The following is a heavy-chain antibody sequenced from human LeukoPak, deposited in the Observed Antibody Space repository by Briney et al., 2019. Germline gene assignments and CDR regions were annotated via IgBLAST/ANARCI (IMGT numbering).Heavy chain of an antibody. CDR3: AREGLLGRSHFGY. Sequence: SQTLSLTCAISGDSVSANIAAWNWIRQSPSRGLEWLGRTYYRSRWYTDYAVSVKSRITIDPDTSKNQFSLQLNSVTPEDTAVYYCAREGLLGRSHFGYWGQGALVTVSS. J-gene: IGHJ4*02. CDR2: TYYRSRWYT. CDR1: GDSVSANIAA. V-gene: IGHV6-1*01. D-gene: IGHD1-26*01.